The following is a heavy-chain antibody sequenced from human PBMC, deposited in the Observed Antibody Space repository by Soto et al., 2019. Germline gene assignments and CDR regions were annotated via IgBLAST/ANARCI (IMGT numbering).Heavy chain of an antibody. CDR2: ITAYNGNT. D-gene: IGHD6-6*01. V-gene: IGHV1-18*01. Sequence: QVQLVQSGGEVKKPGASVKVSCKTSGYSFTTYGISWVRQAPGQGLEWMGWITAYNGNTNYAQKLQGRVTMTTDTSTSTAYMELRSLRSDDTAVYYCAREAPAPYYYYGMDVWGQGSTVTVSS. CDR1: GYSFTTYG. CDR3: AREAPAPYYYYGMDV. J-gene: IGHJ6*02.